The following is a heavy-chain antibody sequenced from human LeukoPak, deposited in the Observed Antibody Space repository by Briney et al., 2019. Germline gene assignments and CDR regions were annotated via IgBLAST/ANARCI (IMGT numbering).Heavy chain of an antibody. V-gene: IGHV3-48*02. CDR3: ASLSMVRGVTPNDYYYCMDV. D-gene: IGHD3-10*01. CDR2: ISSATGTI. CDR1: GFTFSRYY. Sequence: GGSLRLSCAASGFTFSRYYMNWVRQAPGKGLEWVSYISSATGTIYYADSVKGRFTISRDNAKNSLYLQMNSLSDEDTAVYYCASLSMVRGVTPNDYYYCMDVWGQGTTV. J-gene: IGHJ6*02.